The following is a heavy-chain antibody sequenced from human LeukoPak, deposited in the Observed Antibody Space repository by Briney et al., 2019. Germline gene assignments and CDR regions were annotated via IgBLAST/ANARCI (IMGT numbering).Heavy chain of an antibody. CDR1: DGSISSSTYY. D-gene: IGHD6-6*01. CDR2: IYYGGDT. CDR3: AKGRSSSSRYFEY. Sequence: PSETLSLTCAVSDGSISSSTYYWAWIHQSPGKGLEWIGSIYYGGDTFYNSSLKSRVTISKDTSQNQFSLKLSSVTAADTAVFYCAKGRSSSSRYFEYWGQGILVTVSS. V-gene: IGHV4-39*01. J-gene: IGHJ4*02.